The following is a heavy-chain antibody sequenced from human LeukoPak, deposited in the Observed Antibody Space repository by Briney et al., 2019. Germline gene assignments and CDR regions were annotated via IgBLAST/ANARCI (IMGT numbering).Heavy chain of an antibody. V-gene: IGHV3-23*01. CDR1: GFSLTEYS. CDR2: ISGSGGST. Sequence: PGGSLRLSCAVSGFSLTEYSMHWVRQAPGKGLEWVSAISGSGGSTYYADSVKGRFTISRDNSKNTLYLQMNSLRAEDTAVYYCAKVPEGSYFDYWGQGTLVTVSS. CDR3: AKVPEGSYFDY. J-gene: IGHJ4*02. D-gene: IGHD3-10*01.